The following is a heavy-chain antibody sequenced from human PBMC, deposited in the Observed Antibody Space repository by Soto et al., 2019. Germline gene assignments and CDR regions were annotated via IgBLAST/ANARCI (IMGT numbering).Heavy chain of an antibody. CDR1: GFTFSSYA. D-gene: IGHD3-9*01. Sequence: QVQLVESGGGVVQPGRSLRLSCAASGFTFSSYAMHWVRQAPGKGLEWVAVISYDGSNKYYADSVKGRFTISRDNSKNTLYLQMNSLRAEDTAVCYCARDNGLRYFDWLAVDYWGQGTLVTVSS. CDR3: ARDNGLRYFDWLAVDY. J-gene: IGHJ4*02. CDR2: ISYDGSNK. V-gene: IGHV3-30-3*01.